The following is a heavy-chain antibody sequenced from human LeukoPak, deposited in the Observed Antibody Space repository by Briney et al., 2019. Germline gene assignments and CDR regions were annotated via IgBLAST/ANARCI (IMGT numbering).Heavy chain of an antibody. V-gene: IGHV4-4*07. Sequence: SETLSLTCTVSGGSISSYYWSWIRQPAGKGLEWIGRIYISGSTNYNPSLKSRVTMSVDTSKNQFSLKLSSVAAADTAVYYCARDSRSVAGPNWFDPWGQGTLVTVSS. D-gene: IGHD6-19*01. CDR2: IYISGST. CDR3: ARDSRSVAGPNWFDP. J-gene: IGHJ5*02. CDR1: GGSISSYY.